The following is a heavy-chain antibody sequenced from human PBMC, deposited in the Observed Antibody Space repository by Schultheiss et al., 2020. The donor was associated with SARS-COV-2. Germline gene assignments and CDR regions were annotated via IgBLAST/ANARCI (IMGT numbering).Heavy chain of an antibody. Sequence: SETLSLTCTVSGGSISSGGYYWGWIRQPPGKGLEWIGYIFYSGSTYYNPSLKSRVTISVDTSKNQFSLKLSSVTAADTAVYYCAREGYCSSTSCYSWLYYYYMDVWGKGTTVTVSS. CDR3: AREGYCSSTSCYSWLYYYYMDV. CDR2: IFYSGST. CDR1: GGSISSGGYY. J-gene: IGHJ6*03. V-gene: IGHV4-31*03. D-gene: IGHD2-2*02.